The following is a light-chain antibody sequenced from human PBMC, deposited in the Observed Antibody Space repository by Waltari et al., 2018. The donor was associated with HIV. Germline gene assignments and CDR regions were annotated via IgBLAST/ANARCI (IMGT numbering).Light chain of an antibody. Sequence: HSVLTPSPSASGTPGQRVPLSCSGTRSTIGSHYVYWYQQLPGTTPKLIIYKKKERPSGVPDRFSGSKSGTSASRAISGLRSEDEADYYCATWDAGLSGVFGGGTKLTVL. CDR2: KKK. CDR1: RSTIGSHY. V-gene: IGLV1-47*01. J-gene: IGLJ3*02. CDR3: ATWDAGLSGV.